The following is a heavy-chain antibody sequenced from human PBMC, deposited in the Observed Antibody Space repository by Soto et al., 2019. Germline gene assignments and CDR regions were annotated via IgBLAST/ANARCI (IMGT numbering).Heavy chain of an antibody. V-gene: IGHV4-34*01. J-gene: IGHJ4*02. Sequence: QVQLQQWGAGLLKPSETLSLTCAVYGGSFSGYYWSWIRQPPGKGLEWIGEITHSGSTNYNPSLKCRVTIAVDTSKNQFSLKLSSVTAADTAVYYCARGWYEDYWDQGTLVTVSS. CDR1: GGSFSGYY. CDR2: ITHSGST. CDR3: ARGWYEDY. D-gene: IGHD6-13*01.